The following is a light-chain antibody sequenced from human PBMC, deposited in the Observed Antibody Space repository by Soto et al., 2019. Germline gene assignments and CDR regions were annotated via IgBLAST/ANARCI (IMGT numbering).Light chain of an antibody. Sequence: DIQMTQSPSTRYSSFGDRVTITCRASQTIDSWFAWYQQKPGKAPKLLIYDASSLESGVPSRFSASGSGTEFTLTISSLKHDDFAVYYCQQYDNWPWTFCQGTKVDIK. V-gene: IGKV1-5*01. CDR3: QQYDNWPWT. J-gene: IGKJ1*01. CDR1: QTIDSW. CDR2: DAS.